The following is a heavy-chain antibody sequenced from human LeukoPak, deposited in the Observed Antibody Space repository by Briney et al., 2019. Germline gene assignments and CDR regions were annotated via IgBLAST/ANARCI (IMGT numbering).Heavy chain of an antibody. D-gene: IGHD6-6*01. J-gene: IGHJ4*02. CDR2: INSGSNAK. CDR1: GFTFSRYS. V-gene: IGHV3-48*04. Sequence: GGSLRLSCAASGFTFSRYSMNWVRQAPGKGLEWVSYINSGSNAKYYADSVKGRFTISRDNTKNSLCLQMNSLRAEDTAVYYCARAAFDDISSTGEWMGDFWGQGTLVTVSS. CDR3: ARAAFDDISSTGEWMGDF.